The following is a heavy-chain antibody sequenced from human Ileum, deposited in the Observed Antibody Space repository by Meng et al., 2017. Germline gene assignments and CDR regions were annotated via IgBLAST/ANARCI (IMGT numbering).Heavy chain of an antibody. V-gene: IGHV4-4*03. Sequence: QGKWQGPGPGLVNPPGTLSLTFAVSGGSISTSDWWSWVRQPPGKGLEWIGEIHHSGSTNYNPSLKSRVTISVDKSKNQFSLKLNSVTAADTAVYYCAREWSGSYRHFDYWGQGTLVTVSS. J-gene: IGHJ4*02. D-gene: IGHD1-26*01. CDR2: IHHSGST. CDR1: GGSISTSDW. CDR3: AREWSGSYRHFDY.